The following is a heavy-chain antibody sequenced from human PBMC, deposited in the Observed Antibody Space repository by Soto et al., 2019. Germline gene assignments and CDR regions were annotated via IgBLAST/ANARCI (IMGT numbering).Heavy chain of an antibody. D-gene: IGHD2-15*01. CDR1: GFTFSNYA. J-gene: IGHJ4*02. CDR2: MWYDGTNK. V-gene: IGHV3-33*08. Sequence: VVLVEFGGGLVKPGGSLRLSCAASGFTFSNYAIHWVRQAPGKGLEWVTVMWYDGTNKYYADSVKGRFTISRDNSKNTLYLEMNSLRAEDTAVYFCAREVDCSGGSCYRGYFDYWGQGTLVTVSS. CDR3: AREVDCSGGSCYRGYFDY.